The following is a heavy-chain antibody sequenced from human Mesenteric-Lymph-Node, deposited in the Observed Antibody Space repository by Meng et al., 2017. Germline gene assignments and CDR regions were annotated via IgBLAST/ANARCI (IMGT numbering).Heavy chain of an antibody. D-gene: IGHD1-26*01. J-gene: IGHJ4*02. V-gene: IGHV1-2*02. Sequence: ASVKVSCKASGYTFTDYYLHWVRQAPGQGLEWMGWIVPNSGGTNYAQKFQGRVTMTRDTSISTAYMELTSLTSDDTAVYFCARTWDQDSGSYFGYWGQGALVTVSS. CDR2: IVPNSGGT. CDR1: GYTFTDYY. CDR3: ARTWDQDSGSYFGY.